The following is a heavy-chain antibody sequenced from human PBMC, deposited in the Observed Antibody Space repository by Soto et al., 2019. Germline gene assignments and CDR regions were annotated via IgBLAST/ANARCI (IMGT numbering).Heavy chain of an antibody. V-gene: IGHV3-23*01. CDR2: ISGSGGSI. J-gene: IGHJ4*02. CDR3: AAGGAAIAY. D-gene: IGHD2-2*02. Sequence: GGSLRLSCAASGFTFSSYAMSWVRQAPGKGLEWVSAISGSGGSIYYADSVKGRFTISRDNAKNSLYLQMNSLRAEDTAVYYCAAGGAAIAYWGQGTLVTVSS. CDR1: GFTFSSYA.